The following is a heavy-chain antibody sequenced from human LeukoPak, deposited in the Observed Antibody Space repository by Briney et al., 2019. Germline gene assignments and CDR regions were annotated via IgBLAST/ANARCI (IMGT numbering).Heavy chain of an antibody. CDR2: INHSGST. J-gene: IGHJ4*02. V-gene: IGHV4-34*01. Sequence: PSEALSLTCAVYGGSFSGYYWSWIRQPPGKGLEWIGEINHSGSTNYNPSLKSRVTISVDTSKNQFSLKLSSVTAADTAVYYCARVPTVTFFDYWGQGTLVTVSS. CDR1: GGSFSGYY. D-gene: IGHD4-17*01. CDR3: ARVPTVTFFDY.